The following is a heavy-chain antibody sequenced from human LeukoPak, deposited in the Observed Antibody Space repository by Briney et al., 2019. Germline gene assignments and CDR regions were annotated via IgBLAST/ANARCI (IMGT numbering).Heavy chain of an antibody. J-gene: IGHJ4*02. CDR1: GGSISSYY. CDR2: IYYSGST. D-gene: IGHD6-13*01. CDR3: ARSGYSSSWYHDY. V-gene: IGHV4-59*08. Sequence: PSETLSLTCTVSGGSISSYYWSWIRQPPGRGLEWIGYIYYSGSTNYNPSLKSRVTISVDTSKNQFSLKLSSVTAADTAVYYCARSGYSSSWYHDYWGQGTLVTVSS.